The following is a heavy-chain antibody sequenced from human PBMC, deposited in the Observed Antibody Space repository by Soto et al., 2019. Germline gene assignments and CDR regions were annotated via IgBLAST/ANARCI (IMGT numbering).Heavy chain of an antibody. CDR3: ARQPKYSSTWYY. D-gene: IGHD6-13*01. CDR2: MNPSSGNT. J-gene: IGHJ4*02. V-gene: IGHV1-8*01. Sequence: QVQLVQSGAEVKKPGASVKVSCKTSGYTFSSYDINWVRQATGHGLEWMGWMNPSSGNTGYAQKFQGRVTMTRDTSISTAYMELSSLSSEDTAVYYCARQPKYSSTWYYWGQGTLVTVSS. CDR1: GYTFSSYD.